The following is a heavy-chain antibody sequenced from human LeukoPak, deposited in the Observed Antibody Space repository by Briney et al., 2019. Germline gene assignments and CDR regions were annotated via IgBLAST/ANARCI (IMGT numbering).Heavy chain of an antibody. J-gene: IGHJ4*02. D-gene: IGHD6-13*01. V-gene: IGHV4-39*07. CDR2: IYYSGST. CDR1: GGSISSSSYY. Sequence: SETLSLTCTVSGGSISSSSYYWGWIRQPPGKGLEWIGSIYYSGSTYYNPSLKSRVTISVDTSKNQFSLRLSSVTAADTAVYYCAKMGPAAAGIIDWGQGTLVTVSS. CDR3: AKMGPAAAGIID.